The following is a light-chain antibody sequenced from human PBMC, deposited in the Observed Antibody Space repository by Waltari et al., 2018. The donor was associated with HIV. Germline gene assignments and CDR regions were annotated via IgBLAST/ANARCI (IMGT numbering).Light chain of an antibody. V-gene: IGLV3-21*02. CDR2: SGS. CDR3: HVWDRDSDHHV. CDR1: NVGRIR. Sequence: SYVLTQPPSVSVAPGQTARITCGGNNVGRIRVRGYHQKAGQAPLLVVYSGSDRPSGIPDRFSGSNSGNTATLTISRVEAEDEADYYCHVWDRDSDHHVFGTGTKVTVL. J-gene: IGLJ1*01.